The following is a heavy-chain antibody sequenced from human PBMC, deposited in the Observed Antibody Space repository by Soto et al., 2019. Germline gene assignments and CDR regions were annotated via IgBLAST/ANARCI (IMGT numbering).Heavy chain of an antibody. CDR2: IYYSGST. J-gene: IGHJ6*02. Sequence: SETLSLTCTVSGGSISSSRYYWGRIRQPPGKGLEWIGSIYYSGSTYYNPSLKSRVTISVDTSKNQFSLKLRSVTDADTAVYYCAILGHWGIAVAVTYYYGMDVWGQGTTVTVSS. D-gene: IGHD6-19*01. V-gene: IGHV4-39*01. CDR3: AILGHWGIAVAVTYYYGMDV. CDR1: GGSISSSRYY.